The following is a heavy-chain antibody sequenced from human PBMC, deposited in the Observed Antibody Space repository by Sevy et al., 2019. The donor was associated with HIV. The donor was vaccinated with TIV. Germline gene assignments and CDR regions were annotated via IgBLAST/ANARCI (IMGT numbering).Heavy chain of an antibody. J-gene: IGHJ4*02. V-gene: IGHV3-7*01. CDR1: GFTFSNYW. D-gene: IGHD1-7*01. CDR2: INQDGGEK. Sequence: GGSLRLSCAVSGFTFSNYWMSWVRQAPGKGLEWVANINQDGGEKYYSDSVKGRFFVSRDNAKNSLYLQVDSLRAEDTAEYYCAREHITGAKPDYFDYWGQGTLVTVSS. CDR3: AREHITGAKPDYFDY.